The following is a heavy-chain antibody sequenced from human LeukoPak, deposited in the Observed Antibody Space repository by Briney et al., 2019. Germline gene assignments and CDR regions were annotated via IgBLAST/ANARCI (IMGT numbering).Heavy chain of an antibody. V-gene: IGHV3-30*02. CDR1: GFTFSSYD. D-gene: IGHD3-10*01. J-gene: IGHJ4*02. CDR2: IQYDGSNE. CDR3: ARSLTKVRGYDY. Sequence: GGSLRLSCAASGFTFSSYDMHWVRQAPGKELEWVTFIQYDGSNEYQADSVKGRFSISRDNSKNTVYLQMNSLRTEDTAVYYCARSLTKVRGYDYWGKRTLVTVSS.